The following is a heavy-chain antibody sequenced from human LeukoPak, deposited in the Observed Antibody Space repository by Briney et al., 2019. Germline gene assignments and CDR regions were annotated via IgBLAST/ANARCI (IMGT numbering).Heavy chain of an antibody. D-gene: IGHD2-15*01. Sequence: QPGWSLRPSGAASGFTFDDYAMHWVRKAPGKGLEWVSVIYSGGSTYYADSVKGRFTISRDNSKNTLYLQMNSLRAEDTAVYYCARDSRRILPSDWGQGTLVTVSS. CDR1: GFTFDDYA. CDR3: ARDSRRILPSD. J-gene: IGHJ4*02. V-gene: IGHV3-66*01. CDR2: IYSGGST.